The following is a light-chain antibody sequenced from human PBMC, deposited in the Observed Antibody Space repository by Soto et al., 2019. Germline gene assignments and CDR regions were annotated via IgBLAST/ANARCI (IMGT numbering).Light chain of an antibody. CDR2: KAS. V-gene: IGKV1-5*03. CDR3: RQYKSYSRT. CDR1: QTISSW. J-gene: IGKJ1*01. Sequence: DIQMTQSPSTLSGSVGDRVTITCRASQTISSWLAWYQQKPGKAPKLLIYKASTLKSGVPSRFSGSGSGTEFTLTISSLQPDDFATYYCRQYKSYSRTFGQGTKVDIK.